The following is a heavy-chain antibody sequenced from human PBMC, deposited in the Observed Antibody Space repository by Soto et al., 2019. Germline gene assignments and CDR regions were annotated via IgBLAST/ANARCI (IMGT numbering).Heavy chain of an antibody. CDR2: IRATGGQT. V-gene: IGHV3-23*01. CDR3: AQDRGWGVVSPSHDS. D-gene: IGHD2-21*01. Sequence: GGSLRHSCAASGLTFRNFVMSWVRQATGKGLEWVSAIRATGGQTFYADSVKGRFTISRDNSKNMLYLQIDSLRDEDTALYFCAQDRGWGVVSPSHDSWGQGTLVTVSS. CDR1: GLTFRNFV. J-gene: IGHJ4*02.